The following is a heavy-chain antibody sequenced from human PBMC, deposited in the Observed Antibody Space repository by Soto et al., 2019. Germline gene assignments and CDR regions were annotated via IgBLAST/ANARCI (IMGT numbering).Heavy chain of an antibody. Sequence: ASVKVSCKASGYTFTRYGISWVRQAPGQGLEWMGWISAYNGNTNYAQKLQGRVTMTTDTSTSTAYMELRSLRSDDTAVYYCARGRYYGSGSYPNPSGMDVWGQGTTVTVSS. V-gene: IGHV1-18*04. CDR1: GYTFTRYG. J-gene: IGHJ6*02. CDR2: ISAYNGNT. D-gene: IGHD3-10*01. CDR3: ARGRYYGSGSYPNPSGMDV.